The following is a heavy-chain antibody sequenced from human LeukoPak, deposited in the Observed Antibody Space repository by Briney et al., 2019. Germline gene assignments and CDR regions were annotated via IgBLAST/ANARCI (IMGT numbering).Heavy chain of an antibody. Sequence: SETLSLTCTVSGDSIRSYYWNWLRQPPGKGREWIGYVYYSGITNYNPSLKSRVSISIDMSKNQFSLKLKSVTAADTAVYYCARGVGYPPVESGYFDYWDQGTLVTVSS. CDR2: VYYSGIT. D-gene: IGHD3-16*02. CDR1: GDSIRSYY. J-gene: IGHJ4*02. V-gene: IGHV4-59*01. CDR3: ARGVGYPPVESGYFDY.